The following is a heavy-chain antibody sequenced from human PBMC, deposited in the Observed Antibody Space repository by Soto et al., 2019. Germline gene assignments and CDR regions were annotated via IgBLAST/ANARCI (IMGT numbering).Heavy chain of an antibody. CDR1: GFTFSSYG. CDR2: ISGSGGST. D-gene: IGHD6-19*01. Sequence: EVQQLESGGGLVQPGGSPRLSCAASGFTFSSYGMSWVRQAPGKGLEWVSGISGSGGSTYNADSVKGRFTISRDNSKNTLYLQMNSLRAEDTAVYYCAKNEGYSSGWYLDWGQGTLVTVSS. V-gene: IGHV3-23*01. CDR3: AKNEGYSSGWYLD. J-gene: IGHJ4*02.